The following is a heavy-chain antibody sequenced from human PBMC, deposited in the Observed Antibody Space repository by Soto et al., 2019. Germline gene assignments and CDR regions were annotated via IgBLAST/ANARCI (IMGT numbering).Heavy chain of an antibody. V-gene: IGHV1-69*02. Sequence: ASVKVSCQASGGTFSCYTISCVRQDPGQGLEWMGRIIPILGIANYTQKFQGRVTITADKSTSTAYMELSSLRSEDTAVYYCASFDCSSTSCYYYYFDYWGQGTLVTVSS. J-gene: IGHJ4*02. CDR1: GGTFSCYT. D-gene: IGHD2-2*01. CDR2: IIPILGIA. CDR3: ASFDCSSTSCYYYYFDY.